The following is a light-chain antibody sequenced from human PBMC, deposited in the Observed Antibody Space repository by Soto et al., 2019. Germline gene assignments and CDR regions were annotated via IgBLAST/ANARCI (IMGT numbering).Light chain of an antibody. CDR1: QVVNTNF. J-gene: IGKJ5*01. Sequence: EIVLTQSPGTLSLSPGERATLSCRAGQVVNTNFLAWYQQKVRQAPRLLIYGASSRATGIPDRFSGTGSGTDFTLTINRLEPEDYAVYYWQQYSSSPNTFGQGTRLEIK. CDR3: QQYSSSPNT. CDR2: GAS. V-gene: IGKV3-20*01.